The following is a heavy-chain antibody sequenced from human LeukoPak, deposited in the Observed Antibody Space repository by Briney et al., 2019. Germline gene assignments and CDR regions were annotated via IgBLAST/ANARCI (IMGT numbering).Heavy chain of an antibody. CDR2: ISSSSSYI. V-gene: IGHV3-21*01. CDR3: ARDTRRDGAYGMDV. Sequence: GGSLRLSCAASGFTFSSYAMSWVRQAPGKGLEWVSSISSSSSYIYYADSVKGRFTISRDNAKNSLYLQMNSLRAEDTAVYYCARDTRRDGAYGMDVWGQGTTVTVSS. CDR1: GFTFSSYA. J-gene: IGHJ6*02. D-gene: IGHD5-24*01.